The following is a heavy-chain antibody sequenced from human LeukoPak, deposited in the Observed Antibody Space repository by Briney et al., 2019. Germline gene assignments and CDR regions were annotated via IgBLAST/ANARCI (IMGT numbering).Heavy chain of an antibody. CDR1: GYSFTSSD. CDR2: INPKSGRT. CDR3: ARGRSGLAAAGTYDY. V-gene: IGHV1-8*01. D-gene: IGHD6-13*01. Sequence: ASVKVSCKASGYSFTSSDINWVRQATGQGPEWMGWINPKSGRTGYAKKFQARVSMTMNTSISTAYIEVNSLTFEDTAVYYCARGRSGLAAAGTYDYWGQGTLITVSS. J-gene: IGHJ4*02.